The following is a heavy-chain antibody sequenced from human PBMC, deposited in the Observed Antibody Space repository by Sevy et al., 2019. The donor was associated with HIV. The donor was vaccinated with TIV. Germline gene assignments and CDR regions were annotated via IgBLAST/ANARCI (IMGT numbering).Heavy chain of an antibody. D-gene: IGHD3-16*02. CDR3: ARDHRLGSDYVWGSYRYARFDP. J-gene: IGHJ5*02. V-gene: IGHV1-2*02. Sequence: ASVKVSCKASGYTFTGYYMHWVRQAPGQGLEWMGWINPNSGGTNYAQKFQGRVTMTRDTSISTAYMELSRLRSDDTAVYYCARDHRLGSDYVWGSYRYARFDPWGQGTLVTVSS. CDR2: INPNSGGT. CDR1: GYTFTGYY.